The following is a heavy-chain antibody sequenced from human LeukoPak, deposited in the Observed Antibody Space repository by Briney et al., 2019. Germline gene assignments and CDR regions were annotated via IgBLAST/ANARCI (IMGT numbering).Heavy chain of an antibody. CDR1: GFAFSNCD. J-gene: IGHJ3*02. D-gene: IGHD6-13*01. Sequence: GGSLRLSCGAYGFAFSNCDMHWVCQAPGKGLEWVAFIRYDGSDKYYVDSVKGRFIISRDNSNNILYLQMNSLTADDTALYYCGKNRLGQQYADAFEIWGQGTMV. V-gene: IGHV3-30*02. CDR2: IRYDGSDK. CDR3: GKNRLGQQYADAFEI.